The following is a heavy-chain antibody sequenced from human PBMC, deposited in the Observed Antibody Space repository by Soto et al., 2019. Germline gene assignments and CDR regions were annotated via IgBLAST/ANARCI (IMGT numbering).Heavy chain of an antibody. D-gene: IGHD3-10*01. J-gene: IGHJ4*02. V-gene: IGHV4-39*01. CDR3: ARRGYGSGSYYYFDY. Sequence: SETLSLTCTVSGGSISSSSYYWGWIRQPPGKGLEWIGSIYYSGSTYYNPSLKSRVTISVDTSKNQFSLKLSSVTAADTAVYYCARRGYGSGSYYYFDYWGQGTLVTVSS. CDR2: IYYSGST. CDR1: GGSISSSSYY.